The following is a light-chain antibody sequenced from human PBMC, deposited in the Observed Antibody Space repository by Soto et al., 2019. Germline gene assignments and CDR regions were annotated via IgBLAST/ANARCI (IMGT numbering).Light chain of an antibody. CDR2: AVT. J-gene: IGLJ3*02. Sequence: QSALTQPRSVSGSPGQSVTISCTGTSSDVGGYEYVSWYQQYPGKAPKLMIYAVTRRPSGVPDRFSGSKSGNTASLTISGLQTEDEANYYCCSYAGRSTWVFGGGTKLTVL. CDR1: SSDVGGYEY. V-gene: IGLV2-11*01. CDR3: CSYAGRSTWV.